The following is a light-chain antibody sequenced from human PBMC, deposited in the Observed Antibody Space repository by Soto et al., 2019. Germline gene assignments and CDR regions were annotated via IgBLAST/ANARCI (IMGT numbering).Light chain of an antibody. Sequence: QSVLTQPPSVSGAPGQRVTISCTGSSSNIGAGYDVHWYQQLPGTAPKLLIYGNNFRPSGVPDRFPGSKSGTSASLAITGLQAEDEADYYCQSYDSSLSVFGTGTKLTVL. J-gene: IGLJ1*01. CDR2: GNN. CDR1: SSNIGAGYD. V-gene: IGLV1-40*01. CDR3: QSYDSSLSV.